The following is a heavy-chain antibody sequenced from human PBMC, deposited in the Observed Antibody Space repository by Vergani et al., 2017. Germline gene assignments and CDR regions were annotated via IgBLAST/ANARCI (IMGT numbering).Heavy chain of an antibody. CDR2: INPTTGNP. CDR1: GYTFTSYG. D-gene: IGHD6-19*01. J-gene: IGHJ4*02. Sequence: QVQLVQSGAEVKKPGASVKVSCKASGYTFTSYGISWVRQAPGQGLEWMGWINPTTGNPTYARAFTGRFVFSLDTSISTAYLQIGSLKAEDTAVYFCARAKRARLAVGATDSWGQGTLLTVSS. V-gene: IGHV7-4-1*01. CDR3: ARAKRARLAVGATDS.